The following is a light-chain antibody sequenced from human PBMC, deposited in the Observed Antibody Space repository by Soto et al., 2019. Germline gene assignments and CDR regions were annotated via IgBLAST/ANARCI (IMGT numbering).Light chain of an antibody. V-gene: IGKV3-20*01. CDR3: QQYCSTLWT. J-gene: IGKJ1*01. Sequence: EIVLTQSPGTLSLSPGERATLSCRASQSVSSSYLAWYQQKPGQAPRLLIYGASSRATGIPDRFSGSGSGTDVSLPISRLEPEDFAVDYCQQYCSTLWTFGQGTKVEIK. CDR2: GAS. CDR1: QSVSSSY.